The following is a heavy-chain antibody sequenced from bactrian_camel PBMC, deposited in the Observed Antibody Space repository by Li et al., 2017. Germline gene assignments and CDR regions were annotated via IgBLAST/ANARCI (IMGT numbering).Heavy chain of an antibody. D-gene: IGHD3*01. J-gene: IGHJ4*01. Sequence: HVQLVESGGGSVQAGGSLRLTCTASGLPPGLHSMGWFRQAPGLEREAVAAIDKITGAAYADFVSGRFTISKDDANYTVYLQMNDLKPEDTAMYYCAADSSVLRLWVGKSPSYWGQGTQVTVS. CDR2: IDKITGA. V-gene: IGHV3S63*01. CDR1: GLPPGLHS. CDR3: AADSSVLRLWVGKSPSY.